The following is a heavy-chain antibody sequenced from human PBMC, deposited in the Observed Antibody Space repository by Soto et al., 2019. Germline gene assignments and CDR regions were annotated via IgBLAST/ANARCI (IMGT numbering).Heavy chain of an antibody. J-gene: IGHJ4*02. V-gene: IGHV3-23*01. D-gene: IGHD6-6*01. CDR1: GFTFSSYS. CDR2: ISSSSSSI. CDR3: AKEAARSFDY. Sequence: GGSLRLSCAASGFTFSSYSMNWVRQAPGKGLEWVSAISSSSSSIYYADSVKGRFTISRDNSKNTLYLQLNSLRAEDTAVYYCAKEAARSFDYWGQGTLVTVSS.